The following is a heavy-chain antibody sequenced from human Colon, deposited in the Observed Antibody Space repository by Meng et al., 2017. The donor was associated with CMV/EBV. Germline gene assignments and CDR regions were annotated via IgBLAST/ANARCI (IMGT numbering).Heavy chain of an antibody. J-gene: IGHJ4*02. D-gene: IGHD6-25*01. V-gene: IGHV1-2*02. CDR3: ARGSQSQRLLDY. Sequence: ASVKVSCKASGYAFIDYYIHWVRQAPGQSLEWMGWMNSDAGNTVYAPQFRGRVTMTSDTSINTAYMELRSLKSDDTAVYYCARGSQSQRLLDYWGQGTLVTVSS. CDR2: MNSDAGNT. CDR1: GYAFIDYY.